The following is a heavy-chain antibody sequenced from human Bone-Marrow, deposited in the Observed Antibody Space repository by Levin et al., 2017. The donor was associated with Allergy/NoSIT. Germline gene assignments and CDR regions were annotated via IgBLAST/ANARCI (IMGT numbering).Heavy chain of an antibody. CDR1: GFTFDDYA. D-gene: IGHD6-19*01. Sequence: GGSLRLSCAASGFTFDDYAMHWVRQAPGKGLEWVSLISWDGGSTYYADSVKGRFTISRDNSKNSLYLQMNSLRAEDTALYYCAKDIGDSSGWYLDYWGQGTLVTVSS. V-gene: IGHV3-43D*04. CDR2: ISWDGGST. CDR3: AKDIGDSSGWYLDY. J-gene: IGHJ4*02.